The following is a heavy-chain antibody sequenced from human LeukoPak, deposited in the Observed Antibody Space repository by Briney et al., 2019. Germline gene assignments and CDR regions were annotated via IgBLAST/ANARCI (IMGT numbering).Heavy chain of an antibody. CDR3: ARDPRGLVGAQ. V-gene: IGHV3-74*01. CDR1: GFPFSSNW. J-gene: IGHJ4*02. Sequence: GGSLRLSCAASGFPFSSNWMHWVRQTPGKGLVWVSRINSGGSGTSYADSVERRFTISRDNAKNTLYLQMNSLTADDTAVYYCARDPRGLVGAQWGQGTLVTVSS. D-gene: IGHD1-26*01. CDR2: INSGGSGT.